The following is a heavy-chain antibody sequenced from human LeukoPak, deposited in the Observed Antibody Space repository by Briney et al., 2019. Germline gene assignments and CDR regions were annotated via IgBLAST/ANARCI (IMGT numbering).Heavy chain of an antibody. J-gene: IGHJ5*02. CDR2: ITSSGNII. CDR1: GFNFSDYT. D-gene: IGHD3-22*01. Sequence: PGGSLRLSCAASGFNFSDYTMTWIRQAPGKGLEWVSYITSSGNIIYYRDSVRGRFTTSRDNAKNSLFLQMNSLRAEDTAVYYCARDPLYYYDSGWFDPWGQGTLVTVSS. CDR3: ARDPLYYYDSGWFDP. V-gene: IGHV3-11*04.